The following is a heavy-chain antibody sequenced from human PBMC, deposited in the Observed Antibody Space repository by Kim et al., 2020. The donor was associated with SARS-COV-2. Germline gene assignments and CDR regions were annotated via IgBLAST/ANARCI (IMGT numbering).Heavy chain of an antibody. V-gene: IGHV3-23*01. Sequence: GGSLRLSCAASGFTFSSYAMSWVRQAPGKGLEWVSAISGSGGSTYYADSVKGRFTISRDNSKNTLYLQMNSLRAEDTAVYYCAKLAIVVVVAATNYFDYWGQGTLVTVSS. D-gene: IGHD2-15*01. CDR3: AKLAIVVVVAATNYFDY. J-gene: IGHJ4*02. CDR1: GFTFSSYA. CDR2: ISGSGGST.